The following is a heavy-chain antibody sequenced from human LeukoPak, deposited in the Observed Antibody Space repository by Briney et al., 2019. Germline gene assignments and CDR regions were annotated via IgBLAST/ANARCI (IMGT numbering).Heavy chain of an antibody. J-gene: IGHJ4*02. CDR2: IKEDGSEI. Sequence: GGSLRLSCAASGFTFSNYDMNWVRQAPGKGLEWVANIKEDGSEIYYVDVVKGRFTISRDNANNSLYLQMNSLRAEDTAVYYCARDHYDILTGDYFDYWGQGTLVTVSS. CDR3: ARDHYDILTGDYFDY. V-gene: IGHV3-7*01. CDR1: GFTFSNYD. D-gene: IGHD3-9*01.